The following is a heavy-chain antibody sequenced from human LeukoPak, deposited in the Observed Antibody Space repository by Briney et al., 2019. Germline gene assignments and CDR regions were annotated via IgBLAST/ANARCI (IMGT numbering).Heavy chain of an antibody. CDR1: GFTFSSYA. CDR3: ARNQAIGPAPLDY. J-gene: IGHJ4*02. D-gene: IGHD1-14*01. CDR2: ISDSGGST. Sequence: PGGSLRLSCAPSGFTFSSYAMSWVRQAPGKELEWVSTISDSGGSTFYADSVKGRFTISRDSSKNTLYLQMNTLRAEDTAVYYCARNQAIGPAPLDYWGQGTLVTVSS. V-gene: IGHV3-23*01.